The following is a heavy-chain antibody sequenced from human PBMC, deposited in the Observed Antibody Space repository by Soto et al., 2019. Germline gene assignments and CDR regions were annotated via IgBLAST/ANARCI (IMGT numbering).Heavy chain of an antibody. V-gene: IGHV3-30-3*01. CDR1: GFTFSSYA. D-gene: IGHD6-13*01. CDR3: ASDVDHSRSWVH. CDR2: ISYDGSNK. Sequence: GGALSLSCAASGFTFSSYAMHRVRQAPGKGLESVSVISYDGSNKYYADSVNGRFTISRDNSKNTLYLQMNSLSDEDTAVYSWASDVDHSRSWVHWAPGALLAVSS. J-gene: IGHJ1*01.